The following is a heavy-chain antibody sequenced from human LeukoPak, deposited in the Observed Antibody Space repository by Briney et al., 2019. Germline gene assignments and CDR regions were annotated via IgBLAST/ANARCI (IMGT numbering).Heavy chain of an antibody. J-gene: IGHJ3*02. CDR2: ISGSGGST. Sequence: GGSLRLSCAASGFTFSSYAMSWVRQAPGKGLEWVSAISGSGGSTYYADSVKGRFTISRDNSKNTLYLQMNSLKAEDTAVYYCARGTWYSGTQGDAFDIWGQGTMVTVSS. D-gene: IGHD1-26*01. CDR1: GFTFSSYA. CDR3: ARGTWYSGTQGDAFDI. V-gene: IGHV3-23*01.